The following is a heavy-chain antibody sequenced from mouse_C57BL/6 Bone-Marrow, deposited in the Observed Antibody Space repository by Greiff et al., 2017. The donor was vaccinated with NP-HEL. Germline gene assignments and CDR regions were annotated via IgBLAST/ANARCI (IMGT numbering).Heavy chain of an antibody. J-gene: IGHJ2*01. Sequence: VKLVESGAELVRPGASVTLSCKASGYTFTDYEMHWVKQTPVHGLEWIGAIDPETGGTAYNQKFKGKAILTADKSSSTAYMELRSLTSEDSAVYYCTRKGNGGDYWGQGTTLTVSS. V-gene: IGHV1-15*01. CDR2: IDPETGGT. CDR1: GYTFTDYE. CDR3: TRKGNGGDY.